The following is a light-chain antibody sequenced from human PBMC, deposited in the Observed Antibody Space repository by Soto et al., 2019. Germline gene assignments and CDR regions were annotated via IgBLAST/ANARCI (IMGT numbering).Light chain of an antibody. V-gene: IGKV3-15*01. J-gene: IGKJ1*01. CDR3: QQYNNWPTWT. CDR1: QSVGSN. CDR2: GAS. Sequence: EIVMTQYPATLSVSPGERVTPSCRARQSVGSNLAWYQQKPGQAPRLLIYGASTRATGIPARFSGSGSETEFTLTISSLKAEDSAVYFCQQYNNWPTWTFGQGTKVDIK.